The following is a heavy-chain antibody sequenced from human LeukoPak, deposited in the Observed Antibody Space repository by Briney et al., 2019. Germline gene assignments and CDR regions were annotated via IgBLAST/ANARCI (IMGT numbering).Heavy chain of an antibody. CDR3: ARDPPTTYDFWSGYSRFDY. J-gene: IGHJ4*02. D-gene: IGHD3-3*01. V-gene: IGHV3-11*04. Sequence: GGSLRLSCAASGFTFSDYYMSWIRLAPGKGLEWVSYISSSGSTIYYADSVKGRFTISRDNAKNSLYLQMNSLRAEDTAVYYCARDPPTTYDFWSGYSRFDYWGQGTLVTVFS. CDR1: GFTFSDYY. CDR2: ISSSGSTI.